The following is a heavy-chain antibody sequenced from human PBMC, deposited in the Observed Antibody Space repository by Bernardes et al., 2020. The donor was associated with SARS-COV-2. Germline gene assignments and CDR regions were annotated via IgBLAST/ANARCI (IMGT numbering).Heavy chain of an antibody. CDR1: GYTFTAYY. CDR3: ARGDSIWFDP. J-gene: IGHJ5*02. CDR2: INPNSGGT. V-gene: IGHV1-2*02. Sequence: ASVKVSCKASGYTFTAYYIHWVRQAPGQGLEWMGWINPNSGGTNYAQNFQGRVTMTRDTSISTAYMELRRLKSDDTAVYYCARGDSIWFDPWGQGTQVTVSS.